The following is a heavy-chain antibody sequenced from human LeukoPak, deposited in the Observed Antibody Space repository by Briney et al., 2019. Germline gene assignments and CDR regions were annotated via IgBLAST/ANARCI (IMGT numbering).Heavy chain of an antibody. CDR1: GFTFDDYA. CDR3: AKGLYFDWLNEGFDI. CDR2: ISWNSGSI. Sequence: AGGSLRLSCAASGFTFDDYAMHWVRQAPGKGLEWVSGISWNSGSIGYADSVKGRFTISRDNAKNSLYLQMNSLRAEDMALYYCAKGLYFDWLNEGFDIWGQGTMVTVSS. J-gene: IGHJ3*02. D-gene: IGHD3-9*01. V-gene: IGHV3-9*03.